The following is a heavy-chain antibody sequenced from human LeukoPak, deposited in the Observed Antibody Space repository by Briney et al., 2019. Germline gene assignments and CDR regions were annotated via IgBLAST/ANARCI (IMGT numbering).Heavy chain of an antibody. Sequence: SVKVSCKASGGTFSSYAISWVRQAPGQGLEWMGGIIPIFGTANYAQKFQGRVTITADESTSTAYMELSSLRSEDTAVYYCASTYYDILTGYSRYYYYYMDVWGKGTTVTISS. D-gene: IGHD3-9*01. CDR1: GGTFSSYA. J-gene: IGHJ6*03. CDR3: ASTYYDILTGYSRYYYYYMDV. V-gene: IGHV1-69*01. CDR2: IIPIFGTA.